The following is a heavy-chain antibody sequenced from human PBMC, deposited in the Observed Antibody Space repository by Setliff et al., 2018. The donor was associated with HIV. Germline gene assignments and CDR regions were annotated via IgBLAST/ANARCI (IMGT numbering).Heavy chain of an antibody. CDR2: ITTSSALI. CDR1: GFTLTGYS. D-gene: IGHD2-8*02. J-gene: IGHJ4*02. V-gene: IGHV3-48*01. Sequence: PGGSLRLSCVASGFTLTGYSIIWVRQAPGKGLEWLAYITTSSALIHYVDSVKGRFTVSRDNAKNSVYLQMDSLRAEDTAVYYCARVRGPTRREWYWDYWGQGTLVTVSS. CDR3: ARVRGPTRREWYWDY.